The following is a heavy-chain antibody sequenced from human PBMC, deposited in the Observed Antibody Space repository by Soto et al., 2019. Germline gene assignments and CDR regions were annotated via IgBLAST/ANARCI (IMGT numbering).Heavy chain of an antibody. CDR1: GYTFTSYG. J-gene: IGHJ4*02. D-gene: IGHD3-10*01. Sequence: ASVKVSCKASGYTFTSYGISWARQAPGQGLEWTGWISAYNGNTNYAQKLQGRVTMTTDTSTSTAYMELRSLRSDDTAVYYCATDRALWFGELLLDYWRQGTLVTFSS. CDR3: ATDRALWFGELLLDY. V-gene: IGHV1-18*01. CDR2: ISAYNGNT.